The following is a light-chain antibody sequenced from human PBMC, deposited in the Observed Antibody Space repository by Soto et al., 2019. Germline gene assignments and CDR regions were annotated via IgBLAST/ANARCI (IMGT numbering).Light chain of an antibody. J-gene: IGKJ4*01. CDR3: QQYNSMLS. V-gene: IGKV1-33*01. Sequence: DIQMTQSPSSLSASEGDRVTITCQSSHDVSRNLNWFQQKPGEAPQLLIYDASNLERGVPSRFSGSGSGTDFTLTSSSLQPEGVATYYCQQYNSMLSFGGGTEVEIK. CDR2: DAS. CDR1: HDVSRN.